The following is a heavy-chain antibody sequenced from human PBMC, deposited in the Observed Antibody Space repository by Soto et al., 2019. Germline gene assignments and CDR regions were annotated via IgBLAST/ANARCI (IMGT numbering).Heavy chain of an antibody. CDR1: GFAFSGYW. CDR2: LNTDESTI. J-gene: IGHJ4*02. V-gene: IGHV3-74*01. CDR3: VLFNSTSGFDY. Sequence: AGGSLRLSCAGSGFAFSGYWMHWVRQAPGKGLVWVSRLNTDESTINYADSVKGRFTVSRDNAKNMLFLQMDSLRAEDTAVYYYVLFNSTSGFDYWGQGTLVSVSS. D-gene: IGHD6-6*01.